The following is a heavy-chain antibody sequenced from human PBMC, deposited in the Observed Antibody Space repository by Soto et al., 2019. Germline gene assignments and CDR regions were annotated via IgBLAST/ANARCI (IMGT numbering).Heavy chain of an antibody. D-gene: IGHD5-18*01. CDR2: IYYSGST. CDR1: GGSISSGDYY. V-gene: IGHV4-30-4*01. J-gene: IGHJ6*02. CDR3: ARASPVVTDV. Sequence: QVQLQESGPGLVKPSQTLSLTCTVSGGSISSGDYYWSWIRQPPGKGLEWIGYIYYSGSTYYNPSLNGRVTISVDTSKNHYSLKLSSVTAADTAVYSCARASPVVTDVWGQGTTVTVSS.